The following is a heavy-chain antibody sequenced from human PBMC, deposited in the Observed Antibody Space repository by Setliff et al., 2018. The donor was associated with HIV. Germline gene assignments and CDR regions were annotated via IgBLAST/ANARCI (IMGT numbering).Heavy chain of an antibody. Sequence: ASVKVSCKSSGYTFIDYHITWVRQAPGQGLEWVGSISASSVNTNYTQGRVTMTTDISTSTAYMELRSLRSADSAVYYCARVPLGYDSSGFYGVIDYFQLRGQGTPVTVSS. CDR2: ISASSVNT. CDR1: GYTFIDYH. CDR3: ARVPLGYDSSGFYGVIDYFQL. D-gene: IGHD3-22*01. V-gene: IGHV1-18*01. J-gene: IGHJ1*01.